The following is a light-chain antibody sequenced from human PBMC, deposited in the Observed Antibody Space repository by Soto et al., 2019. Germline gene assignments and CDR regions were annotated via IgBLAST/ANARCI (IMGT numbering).Light chain of an antibody. J-gene: IGLJ2*01. Sequence: QSALTQPASVSGSPGQSITTSCTGTSSDVGGYSYVSWYQQPPGKAPKLMIYDASNRPSGVSNRFSGSKSGNTASLTISGLQAEDEADYYCSSYTSSSTVIFGGGTKLTVL. V-gene: IGLV2-14*01. CDR1: SSDVGGYSY. CDR3: SSYTSSSTVI. CDR2: DAS.